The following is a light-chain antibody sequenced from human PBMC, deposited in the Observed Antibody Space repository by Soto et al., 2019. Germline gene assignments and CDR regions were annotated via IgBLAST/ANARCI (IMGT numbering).Light chain of an antibody. CDR2: DVS. CDR1: SSDIGAYNY. V-gene: IGLV2-14*01. Sequence: QSALTQPASVSGSPGQSITISCTGTSSDIGAYNYVSWFQQHPGKAPKLMIYDVSNRPSGVSNRFSGSKSGNTASLTISGLQADDEADYYCSSYTPFTTRVFGTGTKLTVL. J-gene: IGLJ1*01. CDR3: SSYTPFTTRV.